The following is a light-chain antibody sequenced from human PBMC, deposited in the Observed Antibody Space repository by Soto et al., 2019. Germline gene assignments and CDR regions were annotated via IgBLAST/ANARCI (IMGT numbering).Light chain of an antibody. CDR1: SSDVGGFNY. V-gene: IGLV2-11*01. CDR3: CSYAGGYTFRV. J-gene: IGLJ3*02. Sequence: QSVLTQPRSVSGSPGQSVTISCTGSSSDVGGFNYVSWYQQHPGKAPKLMIYDVSKRPSGVPDRFSGYKSGNTTSLTISGLQPDDEADYFSCSYAGGYTFRVFVGGTKLTVL. CDR2: DVS.